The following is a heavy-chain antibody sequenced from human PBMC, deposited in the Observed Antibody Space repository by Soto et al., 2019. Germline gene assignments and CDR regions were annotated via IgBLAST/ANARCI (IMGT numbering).Heavy chain of an antibody. D-gene: IGHD2-2*01. CDR3: AKVRGGYCTSTSCYGMDV. CDR1: GFSFSSYD. J-gene: IGHJ6*02. Sequence: GSLRLSCAASGFSFSSYDMHWVRQGPGKGLEWVAVISFDGSDKYFADSVKGRFTISRDNSKNTLHLQMNSLRAEDTAVYYCAKVRGGYCTSTSCYGMDVWGQGTTVTVSS. CDR2: ISFDGSDK. V-gene: IGHV3-30*18.